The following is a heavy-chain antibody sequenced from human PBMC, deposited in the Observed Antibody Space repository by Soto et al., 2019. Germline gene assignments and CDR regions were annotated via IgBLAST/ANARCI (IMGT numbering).Heavy chain of an antibody. CDR1: GGTFTGKP. D-gene: IGHD6-6*01. V-gene: IGHV1-69*01. Sequence: QVQLVQSGAEVKKPGSSVKVSCKASGGTFTGKPISWVRQAPGRGLEWMGGIIPMFGTTNYAQKFQGRVTITPDESTTTACMELNSLRSEDTAVYYCARENSIASLSYYYGMEVWGQGTTVTVSS. CDR2: IIPMFGTT. CDR3: ARENSIASLSYYYGMEV. J-gene: IGHJ6*02.